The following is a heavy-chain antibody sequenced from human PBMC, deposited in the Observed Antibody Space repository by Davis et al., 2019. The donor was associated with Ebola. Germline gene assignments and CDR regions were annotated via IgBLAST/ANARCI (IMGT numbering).Heavy chain of an antibody. CDR3: ARSATAWFRDLDY. J-gene: IGHJ4*01. CDR1: GYSFTSYE. Sequence: ASVKVSCKASGYSFTSYEINWLRQAPGRGLEWMGRINPNGDLGYAQRFQGRLSFTRNTSISTAYMELSTLISEDTAVYYCARSATAWFRDLDYWGQGTLVTASS. V-gene: IGHV1-8*01. D-gene: IGHD3-10*01. CDR2: INPNGDL.